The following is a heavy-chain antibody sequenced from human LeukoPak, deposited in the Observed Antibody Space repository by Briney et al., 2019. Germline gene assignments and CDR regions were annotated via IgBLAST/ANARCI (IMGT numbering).Heavy chain of an antibody. J-gene: IGHJ4*02. CDR3: AKDPGPYSGSYNSY. CDR2: ISGSGGST. V-gene: IGHV3-23*01. Sequence: SGGSLRLSCAASGFTVSSYAMSWVRQAPGKGLEWVSAISGSGGSTYHAESVKGRFTISRDNSKHTLYLQMNSLRAEATAVYYCAKDPGPYSGSYNSYWGQGTLVTVSS. D-gene: IGHD1-26*01. CDR1: GFTVSSYA.